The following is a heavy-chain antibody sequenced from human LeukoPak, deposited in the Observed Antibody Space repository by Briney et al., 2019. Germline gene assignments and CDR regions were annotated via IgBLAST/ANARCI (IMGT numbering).Heavy chain of an antibody. J-gene: IGHJ4*02. V-gene: IGHV3-7*01. CDR2: IKADGSEK. Sequence: GGSLRLSCVASGFTFSSYWMESVRQAPGKGLEWVAIIKADGSEKFYAASVRGRFTISRDNAKHSLYLQMNSLRADDPSVYYCARGGSWTWDNWGEGTLFTVSS. CDR3: ARGGSWTWDN. D-gene: IGHD1-1*01. CDR1: GFTFSSYW.